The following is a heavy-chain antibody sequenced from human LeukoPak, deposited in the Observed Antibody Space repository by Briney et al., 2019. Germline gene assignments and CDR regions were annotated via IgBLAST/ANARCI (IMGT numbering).Heavy chain of an antibody. CDR3: ARAPSDYSNYLFDYYGMDV. CDR2: IIPIFGTA. J-gene: IGHJ6*02. V-gene: IGHV1-69*01. CDR1: GGTFSSYA. D-gene: IGHD4-11*01. Sequence: SVKVSCKASGGTFSSYAICWVRQAPGQGLEWMGGIIPIFGTANYAQKFQGRVTITADESTSTAYMELSSLRSEDTAVYYCARAPSDYSNYLFDYYGMDVWGQGTTVTVSS.